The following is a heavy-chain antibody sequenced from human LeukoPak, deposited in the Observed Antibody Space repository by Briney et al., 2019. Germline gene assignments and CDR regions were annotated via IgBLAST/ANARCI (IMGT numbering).Heavy chain of an antibody. CDR2: INHRGST. CDR1: GGSISSYY. D-gene: IGHD3-10*01. CDR3: ARHHYYGSGSYSGYFDY. J-gene: IGHJ4*02. V-gene: IGHV4-34*01. Sequence: PSETLSLTCTVSGGSISSYYWSWIRQPPGKGLEWIGEINHRGSTNYNPSLKSRVTISVDTSKNQFSLKLSSVTAADTAVYYCARHHYYGSGSYSGYFDYWGQGTLVTVSS.